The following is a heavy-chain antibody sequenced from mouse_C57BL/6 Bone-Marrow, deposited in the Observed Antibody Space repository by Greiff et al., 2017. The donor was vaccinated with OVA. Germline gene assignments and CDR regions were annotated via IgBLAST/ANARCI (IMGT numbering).Heavy chain of an antibody. CDR1: GFTFSDYG. V-gene: IGHV5-15*01. J-gene: IGHJ3*01. CDR2: ISNLAYSI. D-gene: IGHD1-1*01. Sequence: EVMLVESGGGLVQPGGSLQLSCAASGFTFSDYGMAWVRQAPRKGPEWVAFISNLAYSIYYADTVTGRFTISRENAKNTLYLEMSSLRSEDTAMYYCARQGSNPGFAYWGQGTLVTVSA. CDR3: ARQGSNPGFAY.